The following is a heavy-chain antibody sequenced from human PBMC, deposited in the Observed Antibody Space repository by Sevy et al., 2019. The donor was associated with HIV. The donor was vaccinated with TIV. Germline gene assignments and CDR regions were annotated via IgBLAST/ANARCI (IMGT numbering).Heavy chain of an antibody. D-gene: IGHD3-10*01. V-gene: IGHV3-21*01. Sequence: GGSLRLSCVASGLTFSSYSMKWVRPAPGKGLEWVSSVRSSSSYIDYADSVKGRFTVSRDNAKKSLYLQVNSLRAEDTAVYYCARDADGSGSSGGYGMDVWGQGTTVTVSS. CDR3: ARDADGSGSSGGYGMDV. CDR2: VRSSSSYI. CDR1: GLTFSSYS. J-gene: IGHJ6*02.